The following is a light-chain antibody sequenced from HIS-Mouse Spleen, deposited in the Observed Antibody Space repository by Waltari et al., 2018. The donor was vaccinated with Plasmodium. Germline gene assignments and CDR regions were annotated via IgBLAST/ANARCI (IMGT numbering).Light chain of an antibody. CDR2: EYS. CDR3: YSTDSSGNHRV. J-gene: IGLJ3*02. CDR1: ALPKKY. Sequence: SYELTQPPSVSVSPGQTARITCSGDALPKKYAYWYQPKSGPAPVLVIYEYSKRPSGIPDRCSGSSSETMATLTISGAQVEDEADYYCYSTDSSGNHRVFGGGTKLTVL. V-gene: IGLV3-10*01.